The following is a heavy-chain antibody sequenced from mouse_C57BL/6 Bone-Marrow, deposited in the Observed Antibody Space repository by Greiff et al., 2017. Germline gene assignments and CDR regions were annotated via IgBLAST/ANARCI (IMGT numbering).Heavy chain of an antibody. J-gene: IGHJ2*01. V-gene: IGHV1-50*01. CDR3: AREGDYYGSSYVGYYFDY. CDR2: IDPSDSYT. Sequence: QVQLQQPGAELVKPGASVKLSCKASGYTFTSYWMQWVKQRPGQGLEWIGEIDPSDSYTNYNQKFKGKATLTVDPSSSTAYLQLSSLTSEDSAVYYCAREGDYYGSSYVGYYFDYWGQGTTLTVSS. CDR1: GYTFTSYW. D-gene: IGHD1-1*01.